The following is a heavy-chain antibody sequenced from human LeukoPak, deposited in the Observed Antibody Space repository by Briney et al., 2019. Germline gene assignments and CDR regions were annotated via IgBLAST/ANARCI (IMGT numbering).Heavy chain of an antibody. CDR3: TGLYRAGFDP. D-gene: IGHD4-11*01. J-gene: IGHJ5*02. Sequence: PGGSLKLSCAASGFTFSGCAVHWVRQASGKGLEWVGRIRSKANKYATAYAVSVKGRFTVSRDDSKNMAYLQMNSLNTEDTAVYYWTGLYRAGFDPWGQGTLVTVSS. CDR2: IRSKANKYAT. V-gene: IGHV3-73*01. CDR1: GFTFSGCA.